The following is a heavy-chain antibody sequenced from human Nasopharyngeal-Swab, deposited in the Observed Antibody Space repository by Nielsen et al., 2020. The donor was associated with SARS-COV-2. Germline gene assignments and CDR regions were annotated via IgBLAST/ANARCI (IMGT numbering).Heavy chain of an antibody. CDR3: ARAGEYRFDY. D-gene: IGHD7-27*01. CDR1: GFTFSSSW. J-gene: IGHJ4*02. V-gene: IGHV3-74*01. Sequence: GESLKISCAGSGFTFSSSWLHWVRQAPGEGLVWVARLNGDATTVDYADSVKGRFTISRDNAKNTLYLQMNGLREEDTAIYYCARAGEYRFDYWGQGTLVTVSS. CDR2: LNGDATTV.